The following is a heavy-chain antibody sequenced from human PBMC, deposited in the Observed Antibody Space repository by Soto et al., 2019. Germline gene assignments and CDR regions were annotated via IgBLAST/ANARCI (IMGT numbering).Heavy chain of an antibody. D-gene: IGHD2-21*02. CDR1: GYSFTSYY. Sequence: ASVKVSCKPSGYSFTSYYINWVRQAPGQGLEWMGIINPSGGSTNYAQEFQGRVTMTGDTSTSTVYMELSSLRSEDTAVYYCARDGAYCGGDCYEYYYYGMDVWGQGTTVTVSS. CDR2: INPSGGST. CDR3: ARDGAYCGGDCYEYYYYGMDV. V-gene: IGHV1-46*01. J-gene: IGHJ6*02.